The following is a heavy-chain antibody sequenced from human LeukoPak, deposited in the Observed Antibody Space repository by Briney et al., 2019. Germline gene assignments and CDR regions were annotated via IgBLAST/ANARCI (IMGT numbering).Heavy chain of an antibody. CDR1: GYTFTSYG. CDR3: ARNISLREEAGTALDH. D-gene: IGHD6-19*01. Sequence: GASVKVSCKASGYTFTSYGISWVRQAPGQGLEWMGWISAYNGNTNYAQKLQGRVTMTTDTSTSTAYMELRSLRSDDTAMYYCARNISLREEAGTALDHWGQGTLVTVSS. V-gene: IGHV1-18*01. CDR2: ISAYNGNT. J-gene: IGHJ4*02.